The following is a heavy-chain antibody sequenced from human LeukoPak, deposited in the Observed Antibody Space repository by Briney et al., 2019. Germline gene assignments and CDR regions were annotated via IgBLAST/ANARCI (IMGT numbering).Heavy chain of an antibody. CDR3: ARDRYSGYERPFYYYYYYMDV. D-gene: IGHD5-12*01. V-gene: IGHV4-34*01. CDR1: GGSFSGYY. Sequence: PSETLSLTCAVYGGSFSGYYWSWIRQPPGKGLEWIGEINHSGSTNYNPPLKSRVTISVDTSKNQFSLKLSSVTAADTAVYYCARDRYSGYERPFYYYYYYMDVWGKGTTVTISS. J-gene: IGHJ6*03. CDR2: INHSGST.